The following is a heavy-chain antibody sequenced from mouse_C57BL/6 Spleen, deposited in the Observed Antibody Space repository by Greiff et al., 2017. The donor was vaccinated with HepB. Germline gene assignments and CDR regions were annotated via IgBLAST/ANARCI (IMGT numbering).Heavy chain of an antibody. Sequence: LQQSGAELVRPGASVKMSCKASGYTFTSYNMHWVKQTPRQGLEWIGAIYPGNGDTSYNQKFKGKATLTVDKSSSTAYMRLSSLTSEDSAVYFCARWASLYGRGGYFDYWGQGTTLTVSS. CDR3: ARWASLYGRGGYFDY. D-gene: IGHD1-1*01. CDR1: GYTFTSYN. J-gene: IGHJ2*01. V-gene: IGHV1-12*01. CDR2: IYPGNGDT.